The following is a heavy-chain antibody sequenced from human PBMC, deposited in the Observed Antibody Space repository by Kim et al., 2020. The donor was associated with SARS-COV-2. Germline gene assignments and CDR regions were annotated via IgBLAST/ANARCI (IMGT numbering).Heavy chain of an antibody. CDR3: ASTIESSSGWYVRYFQH. D-gene: IGHD6-19*01. Sequence: SETLSLTCTVSGGSISSSSYYWGWIRQPPGKGLEWIGSIYYSGSTYYNPSLKSRITISVDTSKNQFSLKLSSVTAADTAVYYCASTIESSSGWYVRYFQHWGQGTLVTVSS. V-gene: IGHV4-39*01. CDR2: IYYSGST. CDR1: GGSISSSSYY. J-gene: IGHJ1*01.